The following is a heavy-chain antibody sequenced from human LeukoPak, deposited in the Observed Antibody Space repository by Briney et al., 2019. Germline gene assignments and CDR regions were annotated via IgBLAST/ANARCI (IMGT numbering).Heavy chain of an antibody. Sequence: PGGSLRLSCAASGFTFSNYWMNWVRQAPGKGLVWVSRINTDGSSTSYADSVKGRFTISRDNAKNTLYLQMNSLRAEDTAVYYCASLFCSSTSCYKWVDYWGQGTLVTVSS. D-gene: IGHD2-2*02. CDR1: GFTFSNYW. CDR3: ASLFCSSTSCYKWVDY. V-gene: IGHV3-74*01. J-gene: IGHJ4*02. CDR2: INTDGSST.